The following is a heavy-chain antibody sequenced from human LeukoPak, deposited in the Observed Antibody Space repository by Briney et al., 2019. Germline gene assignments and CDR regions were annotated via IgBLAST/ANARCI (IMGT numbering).Heavy chain of an antibody. D-gene: IGHD2-2*01. CDR1: GFTFSSYW. CDR2: IRQEGSQK. J-gene: IGHJ5*02. CDR3: AREYQLLGTVYNYFDP. Sequence: GRSLRLSCAASGFTFSSYWMSWVRQAPGKGLEWVATIRQEGSQKFYVDSARGRFTIARDNAKNSLYLQMNSLRAEDTAVYYCAREYQLLGTVYNYFDPWGQGTLVTVSS. V-gene: IGHV3-7*03.